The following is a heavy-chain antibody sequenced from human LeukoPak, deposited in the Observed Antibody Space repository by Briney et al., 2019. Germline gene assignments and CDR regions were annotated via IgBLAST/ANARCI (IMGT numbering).Heavy chain of an antibody. CDR3: AYSSSYYYMDV. D-gene: IGHD6-13*01. Sequence: SETLSLTCTVSGGSISSGSYYWSWIRQPAGKGLEWIGRIYTSGSTNYNPSLKSRVTISVDTSKNQFSLKLSSVTAADTAVYYCAYSSSYYYMDVWGKGTTVTVSS. CDR2: IYTSGST. V-gene: IGHV4-61*02. CDR1: GGSISSGSYY. J-gene: IGHJ6*03.